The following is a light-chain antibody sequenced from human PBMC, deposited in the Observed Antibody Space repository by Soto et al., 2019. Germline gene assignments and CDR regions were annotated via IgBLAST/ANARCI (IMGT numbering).Light chain of an antibody. CDR1: QDISNE. CDR3: LQDYNYPRT. J-gene: IGKJ1*01. Sequence: AIQMTQSPSSLSASIGDRVTITCRASQDISNELAWYQEKPGKAPKLLIYAASSLQTGVPSRFSGSGSGTDFTLTISSLQPEDFATYYCLQDYNYPRTFGQGTKVEIK. CDR2: AAS. V-gene: IGKV1-6*01.